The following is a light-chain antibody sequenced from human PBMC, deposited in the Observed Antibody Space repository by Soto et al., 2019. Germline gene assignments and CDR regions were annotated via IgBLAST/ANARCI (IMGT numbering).Light chain of an antibody. Sequence: QSVLTQPPSVSAAPGQKVTISCSGSSSNIGNNYVSWYQQLPGTAPKFLIYDNNKRPSGIPDRFSGSKSGTSATLGITGLQTGDEADYYCGTWDSSLSAVVFGGGTHLTVL. CDR1: SSNIGNNY. CDR3: GTWDSSLSAVV. V-gene: IGLV1-51*01. J-gene: IGLJ2*01. CDR2: DNN.